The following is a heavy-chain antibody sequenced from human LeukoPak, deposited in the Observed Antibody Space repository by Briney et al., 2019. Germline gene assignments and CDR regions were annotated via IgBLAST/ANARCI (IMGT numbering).Heavy chain of an antibody. CDR2: IYYSGST. CDR1: GGSISSYY. CDR3: ARDSSGWPYWYFDL. J-gene: IGHJ2*01. Sequence: SETLSPTCTVSGGSISSYYWSWIRQPPGKGLEWIGYIYYSGSTNYNPSLKSRVTISVDTSKNQFSLKLSSVTAADTAVYYCARDSSGWPYWYFDLWGRGTLVTVSS. D-gene: IGHD6-19*01. V-gene: IGHV4-59*01.